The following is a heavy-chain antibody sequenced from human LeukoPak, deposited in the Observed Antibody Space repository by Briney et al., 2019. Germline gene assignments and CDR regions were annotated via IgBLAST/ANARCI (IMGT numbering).Heavy chain of an antibody. D-gene: IGHD3-10*01. CDR1: GFTLDSYW. J-gene: IGHJ6*04. Sequence: GGSLRLSCAASGFTLDSYWMTWVRQAPGKGLEWVANIRKDGSRESYVDSVKGRFTISRDNAKNSLYLQMNSLRVEDTAVYYCAGGIAMVRGGDVWGKGTTVTVSS. CDR2: IRKDGSRE. V-gene: IGHV3-7*01. CDR3: AGGIAMVRGGDV.